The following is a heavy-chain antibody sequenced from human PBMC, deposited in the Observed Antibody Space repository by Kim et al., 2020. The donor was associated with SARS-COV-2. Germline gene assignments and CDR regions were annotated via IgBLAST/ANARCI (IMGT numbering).Heavy chain of an antibody. CDR1: GFTFSSYG. D-gene: IGHD5-12*01. J-gene: IGHJ4*02. V-gene: IGHV3-30*18. CDR3: AKDSGYDFIDY. Sequence: GGSLRLSCAASGFTFSSYGMHWVRQAPGKGLEWVAVISYDGSNKYYADSVKGRFTISRDNSKNTLYLQMNSLRAEDTAVYYCAKDSGYDFIDYWGQGTLVTVSS. CDR2: ISYDGSNK.